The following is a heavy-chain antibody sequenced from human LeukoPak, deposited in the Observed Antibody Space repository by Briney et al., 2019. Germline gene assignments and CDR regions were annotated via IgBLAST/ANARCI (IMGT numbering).Heavy chain of an antibody. D-gene: IGHD3-9*01. Sequence: GGSLRLPCAASGFTFSSYAMSWVRQAPGKGLEWVSIISGSGGSTYYADSVKGRFTISRDNSKNTLYLQMNSLRAEDTAVHYCAKVVDYDILTGYYSDWGQGTLVTVSS. CDR3: AKVVDYDILTGYYSD. V-gene: IGHV3-23*01. CDR2: ISGSGGST. J-gene: IGHJ4*02. CDR1: GFTFSSYA.